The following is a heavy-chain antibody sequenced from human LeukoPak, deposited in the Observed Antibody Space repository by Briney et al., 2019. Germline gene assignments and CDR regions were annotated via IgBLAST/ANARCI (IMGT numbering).Heavy chain of an antibody. Sequence: SVKVSCKASGGTFSSCAISWVRQAPGQGLEWMGRIIPIFGTANYAQKFQGRVTITTHESTSTAYMELSSLRSEDTAVYYCARGIAVAGFDYWGQGTLVTVSS. CDR3: ARGIAVAGFDY. J-gene: IGHJ4*02. D-gene: IGHD6-19*01. CDR1: GGTFSSCA. V-gene: IGHV1-69*05. CDR2: IIPIFGTA.